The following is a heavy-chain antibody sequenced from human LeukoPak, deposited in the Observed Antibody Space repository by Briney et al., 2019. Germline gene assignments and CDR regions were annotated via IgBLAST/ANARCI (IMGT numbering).Heavy chain of an antibody. CDR1: GYTLTELS. D-gene: IGHD3-16*01. CDR2: FDPEDGET. V-gene: IGHV1-24*01. CDR3: ARGQSSLGSPYYFDY. Sequence: GASAKVSCKVSGYTLTELSMHWVRQAPGKGLGWMGGFDPEDGETIYAQKFQGRVTITADESTSTVYMELRSLTSEDTAVYYCARGQSSLGSPYYFDYWGQGTLVTVSS. J-gene: IGHJ4*02.